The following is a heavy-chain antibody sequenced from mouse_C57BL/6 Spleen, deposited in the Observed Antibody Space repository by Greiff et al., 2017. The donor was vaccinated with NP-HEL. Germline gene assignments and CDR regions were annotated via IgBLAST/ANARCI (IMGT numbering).Heavy chain of an antibody. Sequence: EVQLQQSVAELVRPGASVKLSCTASGFNIKNTYMHWVKQRPEQGLEWIGRIDPANGNTKYAPKFQGKATITADTSSNTSYLQLSSLPSDDTAIYYCASPIYYGNYAMDYWGQGTSVTVSS. CDR3: ASPIYYGNYAMDY. CDR1: GFNIKNTY. D-gene: IGHD2-1*01. V-gene: IGHV14-3*01. CDR2: IDPANGNT. J-gene: IGHJ4*01.